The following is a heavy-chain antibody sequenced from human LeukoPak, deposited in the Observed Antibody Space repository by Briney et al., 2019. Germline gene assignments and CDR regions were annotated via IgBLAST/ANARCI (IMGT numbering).Heavy chain of an antibody. CDR3: ARARVQDNWNDDWWFDP. D-gene: IGHD1-1*01. Sequence: GGSLRLSCAASGFTFSSYWMSWVRQAPGKGLEWVANIKQDGSEKYYVDSVKGRFTISRDNAKNSLYLQMNSLRAEDTAVYYCARARVQDNWNDDWWFDPWGQGTLVTVSS. J-gene: IGHJ5*02. V-gene: IGHV3-7*03. CDR1: GFTFSSYW. CDR2: IKQDGSEK.